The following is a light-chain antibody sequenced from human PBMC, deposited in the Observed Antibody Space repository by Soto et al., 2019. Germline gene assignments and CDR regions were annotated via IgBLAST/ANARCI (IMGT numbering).Light chain of an antibody. CDR2: GAS. V-gene: IGKV3-20*01. J-gene: IGKJ3*01. Sequence: EIVLTQSPGTLSFSPGERATLTCRASQSVSSSYLAWFQQKPGQAPRLLIYGASSRATGIPDRFSGSGSGTDFTLTISRLEPEDFAVYYCQQYGNARFTFGPGTKVDIK. CDR3: QQYGNARFT. CDR1: QSVSSSY.